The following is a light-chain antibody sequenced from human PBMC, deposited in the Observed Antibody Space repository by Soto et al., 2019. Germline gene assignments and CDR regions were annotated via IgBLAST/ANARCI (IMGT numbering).Light chain of an antibody. V-gene: IGLV1-40*01. CDR1: SSNIGAGYE. CDR2: GNS. Sequence: QSVLTQPPSVSGAPGQRVTISCTGSSSNIGAGYEVHWYQQLPGTAPKLLIYGNSNRPSGVPDRSSGSKSGTSASLAITGLQAEDEADYYCQSYDSSLSGYVFGTGTKLTVL. J-gene: IGLJ1*01. CDR3: QSYDSSLSGYV.